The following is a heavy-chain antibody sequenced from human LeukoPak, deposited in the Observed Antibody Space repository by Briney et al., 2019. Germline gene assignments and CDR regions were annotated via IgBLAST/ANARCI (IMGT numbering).Heavy chain of an antibody. Sequence: PSETLSLTCTVSGGSISSSDFNWGWIRQPPGKGLEWIGVISYSGSTYYNPPLKSRVTISVDTSKSHFSLKLSSVTAADTAVYYCARRGSGYSGRPFDYWGQGTLVTVSS. D-gene: IGHD5-12*01. CDR1: GGSISSSDFN. CDR3: ARRGSGYSGRPFDY. V-gene: IGHV4-39*01. CDR2: ISYSGST. J-gene: IGHJ4*02.